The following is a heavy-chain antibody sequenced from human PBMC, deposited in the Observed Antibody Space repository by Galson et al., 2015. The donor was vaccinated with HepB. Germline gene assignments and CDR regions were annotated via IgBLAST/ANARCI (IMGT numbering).Heavy chain of an antibody. D-gene: IGHD6-19*01. CDR2: ISSNGGAQ. Sequence: SLRLSCAVSGLTFSDYDMHCVRQAPGQGLEWVAFISSNGGAQYYGDSVTGRFTVSSDNPDSTLSLQMSGLRPEDTAVYYCAKDIYVSSGWDAGLDYWGQGTLVGVSS. CDR3: AKDIYVSSGWDAGLDY. CDR1: GLTFSDYD. V-gene: IGHV3-30*18. J-gene: IGHJ4*02.